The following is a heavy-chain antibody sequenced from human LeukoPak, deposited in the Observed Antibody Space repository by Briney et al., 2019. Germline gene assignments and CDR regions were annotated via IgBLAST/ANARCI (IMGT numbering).Heavy chain of an antibody. CDR2: ISVGGNT. J-gene: IGHJ6*02. CDR3: ARDDYGGNSVLWVYYGMDV. V-gene: IGHV3-23*01. Sequence: GGSLRLSCAASKFTFSSYAMSWVRQAPGKGLEWVSAISVGGNTYYADSVKGRFTISRDNSQKTLYLQMNRLRAEDTAVYFCARDDYGGNSVLWVYYGMDVWGQGTTVTVSS. CDR1: KFTFSSYA. D-gene: IGHD4-23*01.